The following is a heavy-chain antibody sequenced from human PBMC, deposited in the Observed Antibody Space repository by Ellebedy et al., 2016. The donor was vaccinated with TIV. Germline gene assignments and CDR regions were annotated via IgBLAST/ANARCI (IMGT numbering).Heavy chain of an antibody. D-gene: IGHD3-10*01. CDR1: GYTFTRYG. J-gene: IGHJ2*01. CDR3: ARSRLGGGHWYFDF. Sequence: ASVKVSXXVSGYTFTRYGMSWVRQAPGQGLEWLGWIAVYNGHTKYAQKFQDRVVMTTETATSTVYMELRSLRSDDTAVYYCARSRLGGGHWYFDFWGRGILVTVSS. CDR2: IAVYNGHT. V-gene: IGHV1-18*01.